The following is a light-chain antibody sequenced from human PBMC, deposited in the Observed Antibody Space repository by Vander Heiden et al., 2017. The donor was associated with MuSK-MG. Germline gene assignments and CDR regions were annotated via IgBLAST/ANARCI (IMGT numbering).Light chain of an antibody. Sequence: DTQMTQPPSPLSASVGDRVTITCRASQSISSWLAWYQQKPGKAPKLLIYKASSLESGVPSRFSGSGSGTEFTLTISSLQPDDFATYYCQQYNSYLYTFGQGTKLEIK. CDR2: KAS. V-gene: IGKV1-5*03. J-gene: IGKJ2*01. CDR1: QSISSW. CDR3: QQYNSYLYT.